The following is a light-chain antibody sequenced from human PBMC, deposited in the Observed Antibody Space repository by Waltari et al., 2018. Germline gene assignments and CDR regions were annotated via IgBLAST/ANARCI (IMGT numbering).Light chain of an antibody. CDR3: NSYTSSNTLV. Sequence: QSALTQPASVSGPPGQSITISCTGTSSDIGSYNYVSWYQQHPGKAPKLMIYDVSNRPSGVSSRFSGSKSGNTASLTISGLQTEDEADYYCNSYTSSNTLVFGGGTKLTVL. V-gene: IGLV2-14*03. CDR1: SSDIGSYNY. CDR2: DVS. J-gene: IGLJ2*01.